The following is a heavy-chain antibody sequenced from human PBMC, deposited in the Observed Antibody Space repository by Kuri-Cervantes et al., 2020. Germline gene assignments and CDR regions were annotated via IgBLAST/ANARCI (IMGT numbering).Heavy chain of an antibody. D-gene: IGHD5-24*01. CDR2: IYYSGST. CDR3: ARSRGRWLQLGAFDI. V-gene: IGHV4-39*01. J-gene: IGHJ3*02. CDR1: GGSISSSSYY. Sequence: GSLRLSCTVSGGSISSSSYYWGWIRQPPGKGLEWIGSIYYSGSTYYNPSLKSRVTISVDTSKNQFSLKLSSVTAADTAVYYCARSRGRWLQLGAFDIWGQGTMVTVSS.